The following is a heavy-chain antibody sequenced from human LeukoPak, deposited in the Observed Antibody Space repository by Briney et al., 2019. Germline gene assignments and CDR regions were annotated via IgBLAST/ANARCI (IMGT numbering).Heavy chain of an antibody. CDR2: IYTSGST. J-gene: IGHJ4*02. CDR3: ARSTYSYYFDY. V-gene: IGHV4-61*02. Sequence: SQTLSLTXTVSGGSISSGSYYWSWIRQPAGKGLDWIGRIYTSGSTNYNPSLKSRVTISVDTSKNQFSLKLSSVTAADTAVYYCARSTYSYYFDYWGQGTLVTVSS. CDR1: GGSISSGSYY. D-gene: IGHD2-15*01.